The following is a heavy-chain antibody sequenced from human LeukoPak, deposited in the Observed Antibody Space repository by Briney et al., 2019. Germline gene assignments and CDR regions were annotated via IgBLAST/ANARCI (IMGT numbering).Heavy chain of an antibody. CDR1: GFTFSDYY. J-gene: IGHJ4*02. CDR3: ARDRHHYGSGSYYKDY. D-gene: IGHD3-10*01. V-gene: IGHV3-11*01. CDR2: ISSSGSTI. Sequence: GGSLRLSCAASGFTFSDYYMSWIRQAPGKGLEWVSYISSSGSTIYYADSVKGRFTISRDNAKNSLYLQMNSLRAEDTAVYYCARDRHHYGSGSYYKDYWGQGTLVTVSS.